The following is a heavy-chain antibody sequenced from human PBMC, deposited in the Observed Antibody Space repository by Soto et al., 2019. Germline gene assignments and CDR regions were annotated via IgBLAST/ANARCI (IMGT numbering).Heavy chain of an antibody. CDR2: INHSGST. D-gene: IGHD6-6*01. Sequence: SETLSLTCAVYGGSFSDYFWTWIRQPPGKGLEWIGEINHSGSTNFNPSLKSRVAISADTSRTQFSLRLTSVTAADTAVYYCAGREFASSSFHYYYYAVDVWGQGTTVTVSS. V-gene: IGHV4-34*01. CDR3: AGREFASSSFHYYYYAVDV. J-gene: IGHJ6*02. CDR1: GGSFSDYF.